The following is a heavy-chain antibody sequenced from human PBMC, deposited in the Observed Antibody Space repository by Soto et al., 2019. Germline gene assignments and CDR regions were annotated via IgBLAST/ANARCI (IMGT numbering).Heavy chain of an antibody. CDR1: GFSLTTDMVG. V-gene: IGHV2-5*02. Sequence: QITLKESGPTLVKPTQTLTLTCTFSGFSLTTDMVGVGWIRQPPGEALEWLAVIYWDDSKTYRPSLESRLTSTKDTSKNQLALTLTNMDSLDTATYYCAHAYGGRSLYWGQGTLVTVSS. J-gene: IGHJ4*02. CDR2: IYWDDSK. D-gene: IGHD1-26*01. CDR3: AHAYGGRSLY.